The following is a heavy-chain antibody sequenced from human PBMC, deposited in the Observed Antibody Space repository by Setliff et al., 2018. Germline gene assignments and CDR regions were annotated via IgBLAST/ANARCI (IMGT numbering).Heavy chain of an antibody. D-gene: IGHD2-15*01. CDR2: TYTSGSSGST. CDR3: ARGVSGVSWTPRY. J-gene: IGHJ4*02. Sequence: PSETLSLTCTVSGDSMSNNHWTWIRQPPGKGLEWIGYTYTSGSSGSTNYNSSLKSRVTISVDMSKNQFSLQLTSLTAADTAVYYCARGVSGVSWTPRYWGRGTLVTVSS. V-gene: IGHV4-4*08. CDR1: GDSMSNNH.